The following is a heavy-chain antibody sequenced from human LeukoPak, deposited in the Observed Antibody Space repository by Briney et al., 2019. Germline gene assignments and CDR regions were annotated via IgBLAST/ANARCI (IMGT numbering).Heavy chain of an antibody. CDR1: GGTFSSYA. D-gene: IGHD2-15*01. CDR2: IIPILGIA. CDR3: ARDLDPYCSGGSCGFYYFDY. V-gene: IGHV1-69*04. Sequence: SVKVSCKASGGTFSSYATSWVRQAPGQGLEWMGRIIPILGIANYAQKFQGRVTITADKSTSTAYMELSSLRSEDTAVYYCARDLDPYCSGGSCGFYYFDYWGQGTLVTVSS. J-gene: IGHJ4*02.